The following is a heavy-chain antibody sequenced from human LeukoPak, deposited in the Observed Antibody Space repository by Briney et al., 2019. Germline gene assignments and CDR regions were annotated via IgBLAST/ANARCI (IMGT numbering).Heavy chain of an antibody. D-gene: IGHD2-2*03. Sequence: GGSLRLSCAASGLTFSSYAMSWVRQAPGEGLEWVSAISGSGGSTYYADSVKGRFTISRDNSKNTLYLQMNSLRAEDTAVYYCAKVPWIDYYYGMDVWGQGTTVTVAS. V-gene: IGHV3-23*01. CDR2: ISGSGGST. CDR1: GLTFSSYA. J-gene: IGHJ6*02. CDR3: AKVPWIDYYYGMDV.